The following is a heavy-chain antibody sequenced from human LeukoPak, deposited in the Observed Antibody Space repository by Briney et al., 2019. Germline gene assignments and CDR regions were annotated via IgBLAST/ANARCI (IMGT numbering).Heavy chain of an antibody. CDR3: ARAYDYVWGSLPRYYFDY. Sequence: ASVKVSCKASGYTFTSYGISWVRQAPGQGLEWMGWISAYNDNTNYAQKLQGRVTMTTDTSTSTAYMELRSLRSDDTAVYYCARAYDYVWGSLPRYYFDYWGQGTLVTVSS. J-gene: IGHJ4*02. D-gene: IGHD3-16*01. CDR1: GYTFTSYG. CDR2: ISAYNDNT. V-gene: IGHV1-18*01.